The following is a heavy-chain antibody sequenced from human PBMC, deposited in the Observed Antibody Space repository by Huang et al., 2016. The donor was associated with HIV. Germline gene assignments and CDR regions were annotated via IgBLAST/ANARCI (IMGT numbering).Heavy chain of an antibody. J-gene: IGHJ4*02. CDR3: AKGGSAAAVLDF. CDR2: ISYDAKTK. CDR1: GFTFSLYG. D-gene: IGHD6-13*01. Sequence: QVQLVESGGGVVQPGRSLRISCAASGFTFSLYGMHWVRQAPGKGLEWLAVISYDAKTKYYADSVKGRVTISRENSKTTLYLQMNRLRVEDTALYYCAKGGSAAAVLDFWGQGTLVTVSS. V-gene: IGHV3-30*18.